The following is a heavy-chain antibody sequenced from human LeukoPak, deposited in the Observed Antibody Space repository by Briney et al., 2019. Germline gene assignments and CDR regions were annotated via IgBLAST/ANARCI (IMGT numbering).Heavy chain of an antibody. V-gene: IGHV3-48*04. CDR2: ISSSSSTI. CDR1: GFTFSSYS. Sequence: GGSLRLSCAASGFTFSSYSMNWVRQAPGKGLEWVSYISSSSSTIYYADSVKGRFTISRDNAKNSLYLQMNSLRAEDTAVYYCAKDQYDIPPAAVPYFDYWGQGTLVTVSS. J-gene: IGHJ4*02. D-gene: IGHD3-9*01. CDR3: AKDQYDIPPAAVPYFDY.